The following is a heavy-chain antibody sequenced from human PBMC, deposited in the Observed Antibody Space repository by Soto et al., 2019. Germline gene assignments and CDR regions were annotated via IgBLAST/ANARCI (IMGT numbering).Heavy chain of an antibody. Sequence: PSQTLSLTCAISGDSVSSNTASWNWVRQSPSRGLEWLGRTYSRSKWYNDYAVSVKSRIILNPDRSKNQFSLQLNSVTPEDTAVYYCAKGDNLGPKTGYAFDPWGQGILVTVSS. V-gene: IGHV6-1*01. J-gene: IGHJ5*02. CDR1: GDSVSSNTAS. CDR2: TYSRSKWYN. CDR3: AKGDNLGPKTGYAFDP. D-gene: IGHD5-12*01.